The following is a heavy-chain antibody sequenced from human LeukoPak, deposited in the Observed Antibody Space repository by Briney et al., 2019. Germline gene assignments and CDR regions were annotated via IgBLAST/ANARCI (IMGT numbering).Heavy chain of an antibody. CDR2: ISYDGSNK. D-gene: IGHD3-10*01. J-gene: IGHJ3*02. Sequence: GGSLRLSCAASGFTFSSYAMHWVRQAPGKGLEWVAVISYDGSNKYYADSVKGRFTISRDNPKNTLYLQMNSLRAEDTAVYYCASDGSGSQDAFDIWGQGTMVTVSS. CDR3: ASDGSGSQDAFDI. CDR1: GFTFSSYA. V-gene: IGHV3-30-3*01.